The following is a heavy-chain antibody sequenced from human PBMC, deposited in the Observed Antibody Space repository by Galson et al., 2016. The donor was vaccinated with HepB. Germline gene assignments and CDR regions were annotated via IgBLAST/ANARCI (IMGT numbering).Heavy chain of an antibody. CDR2: ISAYNGNT. D-gene: IGHD4-17*01. CDR1: GYTFTSYG. V-gene: IGHV1-18*01. Sequence: SVKVSCKASGYTFTSYGISWVRQAPGQGLEWMGWISAYNGNTNYAQKMQGRVTMTTDTSTSTAYMELRSLRSDDSAVFYCAGDLGYGDYRGDYWGQGALVTVSS. J-gene: IGHJ4*02. CDR3: AGDLGYGDYRGDY.